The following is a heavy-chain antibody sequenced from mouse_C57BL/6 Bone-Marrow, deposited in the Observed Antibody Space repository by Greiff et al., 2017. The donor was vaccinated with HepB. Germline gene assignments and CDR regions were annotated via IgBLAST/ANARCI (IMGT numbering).Heavy chain of an antibody. CDR3: TGGGLPPFAY. CDR1: GFTFSNYW. D-gene: IGHD2-2*01. V-gene: IGHV6-3*01. CDR2: IRLKSDNYAT. J-gene: IGHJ3*01. Sequence: EVKLMESGGGLVQPGGSMKLSCVASGFTFSNYWMNWVRQSPEKGLEWVAQIRLKSDNYATHYAESVKGRFTISRDDSKSSVYLQMNNLRAEDTGIYYCTGGGLPPFAYWGQGTLVTVSA.